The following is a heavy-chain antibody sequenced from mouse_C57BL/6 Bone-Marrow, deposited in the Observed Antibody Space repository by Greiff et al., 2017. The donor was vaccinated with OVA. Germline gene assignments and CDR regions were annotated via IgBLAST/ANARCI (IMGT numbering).Heavy chain of an antibody. Sequence: VQLQQSGAELVKPGASVKLSCKASGYTFTSYWMHWVHQRPGQGLEWIGMIRPNSGRTNYNAKFKSKATLTVDKSSSTDYMQLSSLTSEDSAVYYCARRRNWVYLDYWGQGTTLTVSS. J-gene: IGHJ2*01. D-gene: IGHD4-1*01. CDR2: IRPNSGRT. V-gene: IGHV1-64*01. CDR3: ARRRNWVYLDY. CDR1: GYTFTSYW.